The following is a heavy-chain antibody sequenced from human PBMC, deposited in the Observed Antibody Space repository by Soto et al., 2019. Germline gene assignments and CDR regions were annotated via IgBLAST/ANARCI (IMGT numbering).Heavy chain of an antibody. CDR3: ATDHSLRYGDYRFDH. Sequence: QIQLVQSGAEVRKPGSSVKVSCTFSGGTFSDYTINWVRQAPGHGLEWLGRFIPILDKTHYAQQFEGRGTIAADTSPDTSPNTVSLELTSLTSDDTAIYYCATDHSLRYGDYRFDHWCQGALVTVSS. CDR1: GGTFSDYT. D-gene: IGHD4-17*01. V-gene: IGHV1-69*08. CDR2: FIPILDKT. J-gene: IGHJ4*02.